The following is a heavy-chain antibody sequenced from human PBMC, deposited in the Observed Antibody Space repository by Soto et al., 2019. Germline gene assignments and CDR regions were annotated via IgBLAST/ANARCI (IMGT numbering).Heavy chain of an antibody. J-gene: IGHJ4*02. D-gene: IGHD3-3*01. CDR3: ARVLTYYDFSAPL. CDR2: VNPSGGST. CDR1: GYTFTSYY. V-gene: IGHV1-46*01. Sequence: ASVKVSCKASGYTFTSYYMHWVRQAPGQGLEWMGIVNPSGGSTSYAQKFQDRVTMTRDTSTSTVYMALSSLRSEDTAVYYCARVLTYYDFSAPLWGQGTLVTVSS.